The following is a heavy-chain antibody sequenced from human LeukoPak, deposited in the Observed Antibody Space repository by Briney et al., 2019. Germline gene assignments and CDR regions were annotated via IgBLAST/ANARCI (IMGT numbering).Heavy chain of an antibody. CDR2: INVEGTRT. V-gene: IGHV3-74*01. D-gene: IGHD3-3*01. J-gene: IGHJ5*02. Sequence: QPGGSLRLSCAASGFTFSSYWMHWVRQAPGKGLVWVSRINVEGTRTDYADSVRGRFTISRDNAKNTLYLQMNGLTAEDTAIYYCVRSMSGRNDLWGQGTLVSVSA. CDR1: GFTFSSYW. CDR3: VRSMSGRNDL.